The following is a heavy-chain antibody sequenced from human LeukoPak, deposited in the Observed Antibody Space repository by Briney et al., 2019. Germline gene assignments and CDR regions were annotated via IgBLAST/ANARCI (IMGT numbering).Heavy chain of an antibody. D-gene: IGHD3-22*01. CDR3: ARDDRAYYYDSRGYHDYYYYMDV. CDR1: GFTFSSYA. Sequence: GGSLRLSCAASGFTFSSYAMHWVRQAPGKGLEYVTAIRSNGGDTYYANSVKGRFTISRDNSKNTLYLQMGSLRAEDMAVYYCARDDRAYYYDSRGYHDYYYYMDVWGRGTTVTVSS. V-gene: IGHV3-64*01. CDR2: IRSNGGDT. J-gene: IGHJ6*03.